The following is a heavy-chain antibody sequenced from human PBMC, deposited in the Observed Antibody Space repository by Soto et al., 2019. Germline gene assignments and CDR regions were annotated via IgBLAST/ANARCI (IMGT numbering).Heavy chain of an antibody. V-gene: IGHV1-69*13. CDR3: AMDIVVVPAARQADAFDI. D-gene: IGHD2-2*03. J-gene: IGHJ3*02. CDR1: GGTFSSYA. CDR2: IIPIFGTA. Sequence: ASVKVSCKASGGTFSSYAISWVRQAPGQGLEWMGGIIPIFGTANYAQKFQGRVTITADESTSTAYMELRSLRSDDTAVYYCAMDIVVVPAARQADAFDIWGQGTMVTVSS.